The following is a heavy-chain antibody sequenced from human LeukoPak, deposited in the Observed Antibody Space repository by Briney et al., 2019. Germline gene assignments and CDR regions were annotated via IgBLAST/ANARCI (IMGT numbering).Heavy chain of an antibody. D-gene: IGHD5-18*01. V-gene: IGHV3-13*01. Sequence: GGSLRLSCTASGFTLGSHDMHWVRQIPGQGLEWVAAVSSGFHAFFADSVQGRFTVSREDARNSLYLQMNSLGAGDTAVYYCVREARGYHYTYFDYWGQGTLVTVSS. CDR2: VSSGFHA. J-gene: IGHJ4*02. CDR3: VREARGYHYTYFDY. CDR1: GFTLGSHD.